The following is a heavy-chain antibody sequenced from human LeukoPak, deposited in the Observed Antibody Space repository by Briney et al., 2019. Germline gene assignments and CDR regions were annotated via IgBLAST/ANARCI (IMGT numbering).Heavy chain of an antibody. CDR3: ARRLTQYDCFDP. Sequence: PSETLSLTCAVSGGSISSGGYSWSWIRQPPGKGLEWIGYIYHSGSTYYNPSLKSRVTISVDRSKNQFSLKLSSVTPEDTAVYYCARRLTQYDCFDPWGQGILVTVSS. J-gene: IGHJ5*02. V-gene: IGHV4-30-2*01. D-gene: IGHD2-2*01. CDR1: GGSISSGGYS. CDR2: IYHSGST.